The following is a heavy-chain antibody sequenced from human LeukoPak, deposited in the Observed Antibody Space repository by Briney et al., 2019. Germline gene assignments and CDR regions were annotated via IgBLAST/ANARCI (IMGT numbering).Heavy chain of an antibody. CDR2: INPNSGGT. D-gene: IGHD2-8*01. Sequence: ASVKVSCKASGYTFTGYYMHWVRQAPGQGLEWMGWINPNSGGTNYAQTFQGRVTMTKDTSITTAYMDLSKLRSDDTAVYYCAREDSKSPVYANSGGFDYWGQGTLVIVSS. J-gene: IGHJ4*02. CDR3: AREDSKSPVYANSGGFDY. CDR1: GYTFTGYY. V-gene: IGHV1-2*02.